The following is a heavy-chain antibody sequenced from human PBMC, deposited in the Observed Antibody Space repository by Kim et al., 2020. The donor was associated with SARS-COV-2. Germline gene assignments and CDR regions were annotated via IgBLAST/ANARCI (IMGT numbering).Heavy chain of an antibody. CDR3: ARAGQPGGSDYGMDV. D-gene: IGHD3-16*01. V-gene: IGHV1-2*02. CDR2: INPNSGGT. Sequence: ASVKVSCKASGYTFTGYYMHWVRQAPGQGLEWMGWINPNSGGTNYAQKFQGRVTMTRDTSISTAYMELSRLRSDDTAVYYCARAGQPGGSDYGMDVWGQGTTVTVSS. CDR1: GYTFTGYY. J-gene: IGHJ6*02.